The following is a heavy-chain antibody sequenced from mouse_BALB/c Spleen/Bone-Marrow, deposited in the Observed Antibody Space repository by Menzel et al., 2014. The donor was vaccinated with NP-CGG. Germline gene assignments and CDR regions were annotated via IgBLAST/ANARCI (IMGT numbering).Heavy chain of an antibody. Sequence: EVKLVGSGGGLVQPGGSLKLSCAASGFTFSSYTMSWVRRTPEKRLEWVAYISNGGGSTSYPDTVKGRFTISRDNAKNTLYLQMSSLKSEDTAMYYCSRHVGNPYAMDYWGQGTSVTVSS. D-gene: IGHD3-1*01. CDR1: GFTFSSYT. V-gene: IGHV5-12-2*01. J-gene: IGHJ4*01. CDR2: ISNGGGST. CDR3: SRHVGNPYAMDY.